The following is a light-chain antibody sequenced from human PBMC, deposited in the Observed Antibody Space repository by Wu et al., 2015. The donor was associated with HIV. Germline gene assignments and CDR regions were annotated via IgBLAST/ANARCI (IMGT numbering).Light chain of an antibody. J-gene: IGKJ1*01. CDR3: QQRSDWPWT. CDR1: HSVSSH. Sequence: EIVLTQSPATLSLSPGERATLSCRASHSVSSHLAWYQQKPGQVPRLLIYGSINRATGIPARFSGSGSGSDLTLTISSLEPEDFAVYYCQQRSDWPWTFGQGTKVEIK. CDR2: GSI. V-gene: IGKV3-11*01.